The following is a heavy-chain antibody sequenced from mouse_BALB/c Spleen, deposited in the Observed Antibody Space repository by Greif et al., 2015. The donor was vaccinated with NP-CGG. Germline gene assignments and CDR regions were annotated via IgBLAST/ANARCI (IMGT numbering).Heavy chain of an antibody. D-gene: IGHD2-1*01. J-gene: IGHJ4*01. CDR2: ISSGGSYT. V-gene: IGHV5-9-3*01. Sequence: EVKVVESGGGLVKPGGSLKLSCAASGFTFSSYAMSWVRQTPEKRLEWVTTISSGGSYTYYPDSVKGRFTISRDNAKNTLYLQMSSLRSEDTAMYYCARQSTHYAMDYWGQGTSVTVSS. CDR3: ARQSTHYAMDY. CDR1: GFTFSSYA.